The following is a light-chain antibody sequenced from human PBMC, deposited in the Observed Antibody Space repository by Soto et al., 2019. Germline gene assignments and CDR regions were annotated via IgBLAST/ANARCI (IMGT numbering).Light chain of an antibody. Sequence: QSVLTQSSSASASLGSSVKLTCTLSSGHSSYIIAWHQQQPGKAPRYLMKLEGSGSYNKGSGVPDRFSGSSSRADRYLTISNLQSEDEADYYCETWDSNSVVFGGGTKLTVL. V-gene: IGLV4-60*03. CDR2: LEGSGSY. J-gene: IGLJ2*01. CDR3: ETWDSNSVV. CDR1: SGHSSYI.